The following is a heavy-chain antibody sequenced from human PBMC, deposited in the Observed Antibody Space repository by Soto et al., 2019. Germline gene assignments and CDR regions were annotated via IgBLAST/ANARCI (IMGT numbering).Heavy chain of an antibody. CDR2: IYYSGST. J-gene: IGHJ5*02. CDR1: GGSIRSGGYS. CDR3: ARRRGSNWFDP. Sequence: PSETLSLTCAVSGGSIRSGGYSWSWIRQPPGKGLEWIGYIYYSGSTNYNPSLKSRVTISVDTSKNQFSLKLSSVTAADTAVYNCARRRGSNWFDPWGQGTLVTVSS. D-gene: IGHD3-10*01. V-gene: IGHV4-61*08.